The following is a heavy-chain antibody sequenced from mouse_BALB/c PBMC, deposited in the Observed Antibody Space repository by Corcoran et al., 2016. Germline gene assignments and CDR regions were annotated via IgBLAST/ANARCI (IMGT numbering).Heavy chain of an antibody. J-gene: IGHJ3*01. Sequence: DVQLQESGPGLVKPSQSLSLTCSVTGYSITSGYYWNWIRQFPGNKLEWMGYISYDGSNNYNPSLKNRISITRDTSKNQFFLKLNSVTTEDTATYYCARDLLGYFAYWGQGTLVTVSA. V-gene: IGHV3-6*02. CDR1: GYSITSGYY. CDR2: ISYDGSN. CDR3: ARDLLGYFAY. D-gene: IGHD2-14*01.